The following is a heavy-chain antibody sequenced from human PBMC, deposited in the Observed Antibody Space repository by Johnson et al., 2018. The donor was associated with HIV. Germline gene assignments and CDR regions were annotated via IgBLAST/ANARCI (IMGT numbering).Heavy chain of an antibody. CDR2: ITTAGDT. CDR1: GFTFSTYD. CDR3: ARAHFPYCGGDCYSFAFDI. D-gene: IGHD2-21*02. J-gene: IGHJ3*02. V-gene: IGHV3-13*01. Sequence: MLLVESGGGVVQPGRSLRLSCAASGFTFSTYDMHWVRQVTGKGLEWVSGITTAGDTYYPGSVKGRFTISRDNSKNTLFLQMSSLRAEDTAVYYCARAHFPYCGGDCYSFAFDIWGQGTMVTVSS.